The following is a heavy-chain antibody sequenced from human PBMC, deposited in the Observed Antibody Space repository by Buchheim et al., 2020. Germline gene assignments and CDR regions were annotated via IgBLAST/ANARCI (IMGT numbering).Heavy chain of an antibody. CDR2: INPSGGST. D-gene: IGHD3-3*01. Sequence: QVQLVQSGAEVKKPGASVKVSCKASGYTFTGYYMHWVRQAPGQGLEWMGIINPSGGSTSYAQKFQGRVTMTRDTSTSTVYMELSSLRSEDTAVYYCARAEITIFGVVIKRYYYYGMDVWGQGTT. J-gene: IGHJ6*02. CDR3: ARAEITIFGVVIKRYYYYGMDV. V-gene: IGHV1-46*01. CDR1: GYTFTGYY.